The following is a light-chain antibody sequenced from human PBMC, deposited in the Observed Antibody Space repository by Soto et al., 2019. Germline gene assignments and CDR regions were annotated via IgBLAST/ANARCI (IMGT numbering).Light chain of an antibody. J-gene: IGKJ1*01. CDR1: QTISSNY. CDR2: GTS. CDR3: QQYVSWT. V-gene: IGKV3-20*01. Sequence: EIVLTQSPGTLSVSPGERATLSCRASQTISSNYLAWYQQKPGQAPSLLSYGTSSRATGMPDRFSGSGSGTDFTLTISRLEPEDSAIYYCQQYVSWTFGQGTKVEIK.